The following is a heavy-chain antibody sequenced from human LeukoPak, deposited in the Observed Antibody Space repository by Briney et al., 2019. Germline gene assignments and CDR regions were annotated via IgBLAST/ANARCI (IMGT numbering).Heavy chain of an antibody. CDR2: IYYSGST. CDR1: HVSISGNY. Sequence: SETLSLTCTVSHVSISGNYWSCIRQPPGKGLEWIGYIYYSGSTNYSPSLKSRVTISVDASKNQFSLKLNSVTAADTAVYYCARTRSSGTCDHWVQGTLVTVSS. J-gene: IGHJ5*02. V-gene: IGHV4-59*01. D-gene: IGHD6-19*01. CDR3: ARTRSSGTCDH.